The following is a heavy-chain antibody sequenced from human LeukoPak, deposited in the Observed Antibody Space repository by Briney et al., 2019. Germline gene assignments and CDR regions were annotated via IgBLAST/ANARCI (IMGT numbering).Heavy chain of an antibody. D-gene: IGHD6-13*01. V-gene: IGHV3-48*01. J-gene: IGHJ4*02. CDR3: AREVYSSSWYYFDY. Sequence: PGGSLRLSCAASGFTFSSYSMNWVRQAPGKGLEWVSYISSSSNTIYYADSVKGRFTISRDNAKNSLYLQMNSLRAEDTAVYYCAREVYSSSWYYFDYWGQGTLVTVSS. CDR1: GFTFSSYS. CDR2: ISSSSNTI.